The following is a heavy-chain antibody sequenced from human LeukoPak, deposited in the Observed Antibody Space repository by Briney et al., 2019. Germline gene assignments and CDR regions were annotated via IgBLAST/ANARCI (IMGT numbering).Heavy chain of an antibody. D-gene: IGHD6-19*01. CDR1: GFTVSSNS. V-gene: IGHV3-66*03. Sequence: GGSLRLSCTVSGFTVSSNSMSWVRQAPGKGLEWVSFIYSDNTHYSDSVKGRFTISRDNSKNTLHLQMNSLRAEDTAVYYCAKVRWDNSGWYYLDYWGQGTLVTVSS. CDR2: IYSDNT. J-gene: IGHJ4*02. CDR3: AKVRWDNSGWYYLDY.